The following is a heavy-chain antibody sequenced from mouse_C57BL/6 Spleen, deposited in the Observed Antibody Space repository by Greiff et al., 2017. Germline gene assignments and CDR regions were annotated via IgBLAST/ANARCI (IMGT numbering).Heavy chain of an antibody. J-gene: IGHJ2*01. Sequence: QVQLKQPGAELVKPGASVKMSCKASGYTFTSYWITWVKQRPGQGLEWIGDIYPGSGSTNYNEKFTSKATLTVDTSSSTAYMQRSSLTSEDSAVYYCARGGNYYGSSFYYFDYWGQGTTLTVSS. D-gene: IGHD1-1*01. V-gene: IGHV1-55*01. CDR3: ARGGNYYGSSFYYFDY. CDR1: GYTFTSYW. CDR2: IYPGSGST.